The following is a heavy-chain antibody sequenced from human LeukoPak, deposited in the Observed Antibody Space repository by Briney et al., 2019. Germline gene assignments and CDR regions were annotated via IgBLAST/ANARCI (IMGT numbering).Heavy chain of an antibody. CDR1: GFTFSNYA. D-gene: IGHD4-17*01. V-gene: IGHV3-30-3*01. Sequence: GGSLRLSCAASGFTFSNYAMHWVRQAPGKGLEWVAVISYDGTNKYYADSVKGRFTISRDNSQNTLYLQMNSLRVEDTAVYYCASVSVTSAFDISGQGTMVTVSS. J-gene: IGHJ3*02. CDR2: ISYDGTNK. CDR3: ASVSVTSAFDI.